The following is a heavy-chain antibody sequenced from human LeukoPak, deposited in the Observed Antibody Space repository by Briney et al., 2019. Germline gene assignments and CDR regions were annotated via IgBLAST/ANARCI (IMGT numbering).Heavy chain of an antibody. CDR1: GGSISSYY. CDR3: ARARIQLWLLGAFDI. Sequence: TSETLSLTCTVSGGSISSYYWSWIRQPPGKGLEWIGYIYYSGSTNYNPSLKSRVTISVDTSKNQFSLKLSSVTAADTAVYYCARARIQLWLLGAFDIWGQGTMVTVSS. V-gene: IGHV4-59*01. D-gene: IGHD5-18*01. CDR2: IYYSGST. J-gene: IGHJ3*02.